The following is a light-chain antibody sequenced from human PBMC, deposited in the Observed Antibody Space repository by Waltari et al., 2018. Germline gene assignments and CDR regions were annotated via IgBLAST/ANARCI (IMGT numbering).Light chain of an antibody. CDR3: QSYDSSLNGV. Sequence: QSVLTQPPSVSGAPGQRVTISGTGSSSNIGAGYDVHWYQQLPGTAPKLLIYGNINRPSGVPDRFSGSKSGTSASLAITGLQAEDEADYYCQSYDSSLNGVFGGGTKLTVL. CDR1: SSNIGAGYD. V-gene: IGLV1-40*01. CDR2: GNI. J-gene: IGLJ3*02.